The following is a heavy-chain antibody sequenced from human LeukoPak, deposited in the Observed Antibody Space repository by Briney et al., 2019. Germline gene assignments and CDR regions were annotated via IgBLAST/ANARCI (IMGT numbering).Heavy chain of an antibody. V-gene: IGHV4-34*01. CDR2: INHSGST. J-gene: IGHJ6*03. Sequence: GGSFSGYYWSWIRQPPGKGLEWIGEINHSGSTNYNPSLKSRVTISVDTSKNQFSLKLSSVTAADTAVYYCSRDETYSSDWQSNHYYYYMDVWGKGTTVTVSS. D-gene: IGHD6-19*01. CDR3: SRDETYSSDWQSNHYYYYMDV. CDR1: GGSFSGYY.